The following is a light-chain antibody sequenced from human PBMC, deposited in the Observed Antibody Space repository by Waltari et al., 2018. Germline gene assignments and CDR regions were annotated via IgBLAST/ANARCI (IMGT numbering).Light chain of an antibody. CDR1: ESVSSN. V-gene: IGKV3-15*01. J-gene: IGKJ2*01. CDR2: SGS. CDR3: QQYNTWPPYT. Sequence: EIVMTQSPATLSVSPGESATLPCRASESVSSNLAWYQQKPGQAPRLLMYSGSTRATGIPARFSGSGSGREFTLTISSLQSEDFAVYYCQQYNTWPPYTFGQGTKLEIK.